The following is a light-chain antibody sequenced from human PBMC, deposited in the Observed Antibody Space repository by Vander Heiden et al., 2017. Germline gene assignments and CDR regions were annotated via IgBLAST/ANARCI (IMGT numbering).Light chain of an antibody. Sequence: DIQMTQSPSSLSASVPDRVTITCRASQSISSYLNWYQQKPGKAPKLLIYAASSLQSGVPSRFSGSGSGTDFTLTISRLQPEDFATYYCQQRDSTPRTFGQGTKVEIK. CDR2: AAS. CDR3: QQRDSTPRT. CDR1: QSISSY. V-gene: IGKV1-39*01. J-gene: IGKJ1*01.